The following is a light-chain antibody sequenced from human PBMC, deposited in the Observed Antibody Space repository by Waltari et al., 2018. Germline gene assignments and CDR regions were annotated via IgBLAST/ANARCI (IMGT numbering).Light chain of an antibody. CDR1: SSNIGNHP. J-gene: IGLJ2*01. Sequence: QSVLTQPPSVSAAPGQRVTISCSGSSSNIGNHPVNWYQQLPGKAPKLLTYYDDPFPSGVSVGFYGSKSGTSASLAISGLQSEDEADYYCAAWDDGLNGVIFGGGTHLTVL. CDR3: AAWDDGLNGVI. CDR2: YDD. V-gene: IGLV1-36*01.